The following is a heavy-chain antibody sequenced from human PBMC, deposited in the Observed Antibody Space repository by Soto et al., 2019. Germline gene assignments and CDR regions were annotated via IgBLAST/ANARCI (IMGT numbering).Heavy chain of an antibody. CDR1: GFTFSGSA. J-gene: IGHJ6*03. CDR2: IRSKDNSYAT. Sequence: EVQLVESGGGLVQPGGSLKLSCAASGFTFSGSAMHWVRQASGEGLEWVGRIRSKDNSYATAYAASVKGRFTISRDDSKNTGYLQMNSLKTEDTAGYYCTRRVPRDYYYMDVWGKGTTVTVSS. D-gene: IGHD3-10*02. V-gene: IGHV3-73*01. CDR3: TRRVPRDYYYMDV.